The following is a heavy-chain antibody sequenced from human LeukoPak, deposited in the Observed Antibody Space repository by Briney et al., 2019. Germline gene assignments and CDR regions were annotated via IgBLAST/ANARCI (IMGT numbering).Heavy chain of an antibody. Sequence: PGGSLRLSCAASGFTFSSYGMHWIRQAPGKGLEWVAFIRYDGSNKYYADSVKGRFTISRDNSKNTLYLQMNSLRAEDTAVYYCAIDYDYVWGSYGWYFQHWGQGTLVTVSS. CDR2: IRYDGSNK. CDR3: AIDYDYVWGSYGWYFQH. J-gene: IGHJ1*01. D-gene: IGHD3-16*02. V-gene: IGHV3-30*02. CDR1: GFTFSSYG.